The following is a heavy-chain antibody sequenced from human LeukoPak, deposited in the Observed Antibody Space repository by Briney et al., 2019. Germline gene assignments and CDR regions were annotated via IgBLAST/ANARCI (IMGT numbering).Heavy chain of an antibody. J-gene: IGHJ4*02. D-gene: IGHD3-22*01. V-gene: IGHV4-34*01. CDR1: GASFSDYY. CDR2: INLSVPT. Sequence: KPSQTLSLTCPVYGASFSDYYWSWIRQPPGKGLECHGEINLSVPTNYNPSLKSRVTISVDTSKNQFSLKLSSVTAADTAVYYCARLKPMIVMAYGFRPREGTTYYFDCWGQGTLVTVSS. CDR3: ARLKPMIVMAYGFRPREGTTYYFDC.